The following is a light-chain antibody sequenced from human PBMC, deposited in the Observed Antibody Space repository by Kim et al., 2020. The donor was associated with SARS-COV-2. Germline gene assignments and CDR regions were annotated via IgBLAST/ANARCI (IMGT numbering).Light chain of an antibody. CDR2: GAS. CDR1: QSVSGSY. CDR3: QQYGSSPPWT. Sequence: PGERAPPPSRASQSVSGSYLAWYQQKPGQAPRLLIYGASSRATGIPDRFSGSGSGTDFTLTISRLEPEDFAVYYCQQYGSSPPWTFGQGTKVEIK. J-gene: IGKJ1*01. V-gene: IGKV3-20*01.